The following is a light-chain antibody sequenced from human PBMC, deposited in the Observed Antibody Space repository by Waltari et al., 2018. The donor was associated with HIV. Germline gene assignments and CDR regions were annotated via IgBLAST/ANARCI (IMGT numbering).Light chain of an antibody. CDR1: NIAATKS. J-gene: IGLJ2*01. CDR3: QVWDGRGDPVI. CDR2: DDR. V-gene: IGLV3-21*02. Sequence: SYVLTQPPSVSVAPGQTARITCGGNNIAATKSVHWYRLNPGQAPVVVIYDDRDRPSGFPDRFSGSSSGDTATLTISRAEAGDEADYYCQVWDGRGDPVIFGGGTKLAVV.